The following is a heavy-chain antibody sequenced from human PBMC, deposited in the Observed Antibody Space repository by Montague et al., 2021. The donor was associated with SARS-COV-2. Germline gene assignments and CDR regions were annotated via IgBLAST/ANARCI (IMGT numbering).Heavy chain of an antibody. CDR3: ARHVTMIVVIPRGGWFDL. Sequence: SETLSLTCTVSGGSISSSSYYWGWIRQPPGKGLEWIGSIYYSGSTYYNPSLKSRVTISVDTSKNQFSLKLSSVTAADTAVYYCARHVTMIVVIPRGGWFDLWGQGTLVTVSS. CDR1: GGSISSSSYY. V-gene: IGHV4-39*01. CDR2: IYYSGST. J-gene: IGHJ5*02. D-gene: IGHD3-22*01.